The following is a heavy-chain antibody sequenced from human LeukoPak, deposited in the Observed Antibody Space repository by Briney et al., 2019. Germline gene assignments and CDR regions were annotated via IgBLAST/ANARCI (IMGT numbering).Heavy chain of an antibody. Sequence: SGGSLRLSCAASGFTFSSHGMNWVRQAPGKGLEWVSGITSGTRTYYADSVKGRFIISRDNSKNTLYLQTNSLRAEDTAVYYCAKDGGIKFDPWGQGTLVTVSS. CDR1: GFTFSSHG. CDR2: ITSGTRT. J-gene: IGHJ5*02. V-gene: IGHV3-23*01. D-gene: IGHD3-16*01. CDR3: AKDGGIKFDP.